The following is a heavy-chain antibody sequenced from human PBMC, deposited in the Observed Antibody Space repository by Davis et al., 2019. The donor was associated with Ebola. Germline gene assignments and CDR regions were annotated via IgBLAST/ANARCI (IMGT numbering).Heavy chain of an antibody. Sequence: SVKVSCKASGYNFIEYFMHWVRQAPGQGLEWMGGIIPIFGTANYAQKFQGRVTITRDMSTSTAYMELSSLRSEDTAVYYCAADLYSGYDSPDYWGQGTQVTVSS. CDR1: GYNFIEYF. V-gene: IGHV1-69*05. CDR3: AADLYSGYDSPDY. D-gene: IGHD5-12*01. CDR2: IIPIFGTA. J-gene: IGHJ4*02.